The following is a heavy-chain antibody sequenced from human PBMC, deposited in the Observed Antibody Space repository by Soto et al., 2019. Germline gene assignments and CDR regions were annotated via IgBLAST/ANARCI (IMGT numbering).Heavy chain of an antibody. CDR3: AREHIAAAGRIDY. V-gene: IGHV4-30-4*01. CDR1: GGSISSGDYY. CDR2: IYYSGST. D-gene: IGHD6-13*01. Sequence: SETLSLTCTVSGGSISSGDYYWSWIRQPPGKGLEWIGYIYYSGSTYYNPSLKSRVTISVDTSKNQFSLKLSSVTAADTAVYYCAREHIAAAGRIDYWGQGTLVTVSS. J-gene: IGHJ4*02.